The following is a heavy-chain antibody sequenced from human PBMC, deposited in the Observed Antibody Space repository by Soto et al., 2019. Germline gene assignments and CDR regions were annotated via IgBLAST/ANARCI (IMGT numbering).Heavy chain of an antibody. V-gene: IGHV3-33*01. CDR1: GFTFSNYG. D-gene: IGHD3-22*01. CDR3: EAANYDSTGFYGNY. Sequence: QVHLVESGGGVVQPGRSLRLSCVGSGFTFSNYGMNWVRQVPGKRLEWVAVIWHDGSEEYYVDSVKGRFTISRDNSRNTLYLQMNNLRAEDTAVYYCEAANYDSTGFYGNYWGQGALVTASP. CDR2: IWHDGSEE. J-gene: IGHJ4*02.